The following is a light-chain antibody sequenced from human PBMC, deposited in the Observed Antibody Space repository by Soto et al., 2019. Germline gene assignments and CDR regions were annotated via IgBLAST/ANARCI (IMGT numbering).Light chain of an antibody. CDR2: AAS. J-gene: IGKJ4*01. CDR3: QQLNSYPIAT. CDR1: QDISNF. V-gene: IGKV1-9*01. Sequence: DIQLTQSPSFLSASVGDRVTITCRASQDISNFLAWYQQKPGKAPKLLIYAASTLQRGVPSRFSGSGSGREFTLTISSLQPEDFATYHCQQLNSYPIATFGGGTKVDIK.